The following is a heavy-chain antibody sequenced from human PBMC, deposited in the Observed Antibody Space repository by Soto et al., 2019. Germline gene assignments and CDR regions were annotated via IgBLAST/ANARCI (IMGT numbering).Heavy chain of an antibody. D-gene: IGHD2-2*01. V-gene: IGHV3-7*01. CDR3: ATAISSPFSNFDY. Sequence: EVQLVQSGGGLVQPGGSLRLSCVASGFTFSTYWMTWVRQAPGMGLAWVAGIKEDGSEEVYVDSVKGRFSISRDNAKTSLYLQLNSLRAEDTAVYYCATAISSPFSNFDYWGQGSLVTVSS. CDR2: IKEDGSEE. CDR1: GFTFSTYW. J-gene: IGHJ4*02.